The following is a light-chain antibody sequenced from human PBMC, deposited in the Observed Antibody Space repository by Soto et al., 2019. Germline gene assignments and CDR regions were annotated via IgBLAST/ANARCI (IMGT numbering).Light chain of an antibody. Sequence: QSVLTQPPSASGTPGQRVTISCSGSSSNIGSNYIYWYQQIPGTAPTIVIYTNNQRPSGVPDRFSGSKSGTSASLAISGLRSEDEAVYYCAAWDDRLSGPVFGGGTKLT. CDR2: TNN. CDR1: SSNIGSNY. CDR3: AAWDDRLSGPV. J-gene: IGLJ2*01. V-gene: IGLV1-47*02.